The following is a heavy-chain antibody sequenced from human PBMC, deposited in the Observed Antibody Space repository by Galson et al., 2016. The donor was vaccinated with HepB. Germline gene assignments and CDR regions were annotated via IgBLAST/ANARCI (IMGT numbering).Heavy chain of an antibody. CDR1: GFIFDDYA. CDR2: ISWNSGSM. Sequence: SLRLSCAASGFIFDDYAMHWVRQAPGKGLEWVSGISWNSGSMVYAGSVKGRFTISRDNAKNSLYLQMNGLRSEDTAFYYWVKGLYTSMTLLAFEHWGQGALVTVSS. J-gene: IGHJ4*02. D-gene: IGHD5-18*01. V-gene: IGHV3-9*01. CDR3: VKGLYTSMTLLAFEH.